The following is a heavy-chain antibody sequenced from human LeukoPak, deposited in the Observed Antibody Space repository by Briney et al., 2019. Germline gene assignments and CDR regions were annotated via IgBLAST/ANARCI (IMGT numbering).Heavy chain of an antibody. V-gene: IGHV3-23*01. CDR1: GFTFKNFG. CDR3: AKEYCSSTSCFYWFSDL. CDR2: IGGSGVST. J-gene: IGHJ2*01. Sequence: GGSLRLSCAASGFTFKNFGMSWVRQAPGKGLEWVSAIGGSGVSTYYADSVKGRFTISRDNSRNTLYLQMNSLRAADTAIYYCAKEYCSSTSCFYWFSDLWGRGTRVAVSS. D-gene: IGHD2-2*01.